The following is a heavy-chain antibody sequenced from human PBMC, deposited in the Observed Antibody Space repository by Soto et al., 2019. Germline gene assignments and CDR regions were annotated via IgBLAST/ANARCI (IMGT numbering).Heavy chain of an antibody. CDR1: GYTFTSYA. J-gene: IGHJ3*02. Sequence: ALVKVSCKASGYTFTSYAMHWVRQAPGQRLEWMGWINAGNGNTKYSQKFQGRVTITRDTSASTAYMELSSLRSEDTAVYYCARDKRRAGYYRDAFDIWGQGTMVTVSS. D-gene: IGHD3-9*01. CDR3: ARDKRRAGYYRDAFDI. CDR2: INAGNGNT. V-gene: IGHV1-3*01.